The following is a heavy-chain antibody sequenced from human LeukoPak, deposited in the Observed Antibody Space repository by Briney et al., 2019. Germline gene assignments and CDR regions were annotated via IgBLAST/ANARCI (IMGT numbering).Heavy chain of an antibody. J-gene: IGHJ4*02. CDR3: ARVSSGWYTFDF. CDR2: ISSSSSYI. V-gene: IGHV3-21*01. Sequence: KPGGSLRLSCAASAFTFSTYTMNWVRQAPGKGLEWVSAISSSSSYIYYADSLKGRFTISRDNAKKSLYLQMNSLRAEDTAVYFCARVSSGWYTFDFWGQGTLVTVSS. CDR1: AFTFSTYT. D-gene: IGHD6-19*01.